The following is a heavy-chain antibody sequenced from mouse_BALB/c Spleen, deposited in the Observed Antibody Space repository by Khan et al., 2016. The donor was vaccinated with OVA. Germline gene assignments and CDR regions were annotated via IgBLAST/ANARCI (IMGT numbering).Heavy chain of an antibody. CDR1: GFNIKDTY. CDR2: IDPANGNT. CDR3: ARDGNYYYAMDY. J-gene: IGHJ4*01. Sequence: EVQLVESGAELVKPGASVKLSCTASGFNIKDTYMHWVKQRPEQGLEWIGRIDPANGNTKYDPKFQGKATITADTSSNTAYLQHSSLTSEDTAVYYCARDGNYYYAMDYWGQGTSVTVSS. D-gene: IGHD2-1*01. V-gene: IGHV14-3*02.